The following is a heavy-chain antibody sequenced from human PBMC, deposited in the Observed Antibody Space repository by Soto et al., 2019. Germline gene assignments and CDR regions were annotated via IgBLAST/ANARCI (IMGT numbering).Heavy chain of an antibody. Sequence: GGSLRLSCAASGFTFSSYAMSWVRQAPGKGLEWVSAISGSGGSTYYADSVKGRFTISRDNSKNTLYLQMNSLRAEDTAVYYCAKDMYSGSYYDEAAIDYWGQGTLVTVSS. D-gene: IGHD1-26*01. CDR3: AKDMYSGSYYDEAAIDY. CDR2: ISGSGGST. CDR1: GFTFSSYA. V-gene: IGHV3-23*01. J-gene: IGHJ4*02.